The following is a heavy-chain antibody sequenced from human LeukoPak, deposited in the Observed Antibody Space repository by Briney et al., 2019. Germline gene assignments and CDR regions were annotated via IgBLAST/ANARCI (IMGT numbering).Heavy chain of an antibody. CDR2: INGDGSET. J-gene: IGHJ4*02. Sequence: GGSLRLSCSASGFTFSSHWMHWVRQAPGKGLVWVARINGDGSETNYAGSVRGRFTISRDNSKNTMSVQMDDLRAEDTAVYYCTRYNNDHFDYWGQGTLVTVSS. CDR1: GFTFSSHW. CDR3: TRYNNDHFDY. D-gene: IGHD1-14*01. V-gene: IGHV3-74*01.